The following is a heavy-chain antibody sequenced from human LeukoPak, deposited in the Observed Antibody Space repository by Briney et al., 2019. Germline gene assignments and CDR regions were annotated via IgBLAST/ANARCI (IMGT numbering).Heavy chain of an antibody. CDR3: ASHYYGSGTNAFDI. CDR1: GFPFSDYG. J-gene: IGHJ3*02. D-gene: IGHD3-10*01. V-gene: IGHV4-59*01. CDR2: IYYSGST. Sequence: GSLRLSCAASGFPFSDYGMYWIRQPPGKGLEWIGYIYYSGSTNYNPSLKSRVTISVDTSKNQFSLKLSSVTAADTAVYYCASHYYGSGTNAFDIWGQGTMVTVSS.